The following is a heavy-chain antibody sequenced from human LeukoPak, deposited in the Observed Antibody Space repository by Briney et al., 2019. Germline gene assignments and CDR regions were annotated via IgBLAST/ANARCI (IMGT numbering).Heavy chain of an antibody. Sequence: GGSLRLSCAASGFTFSSYSMNWVRQAPGKGLEWVSSISSSSSYIYYADSVKGRFTISRDNAKNSLYLQMNSLRAEDTAVYYCARDRYYDFWSGYPDPHYYMAVWGKGPTVTVSS. CDR2: ISSSSSYI. D-gene: IGHD3-3*01. J-gene: IGHJ6*03. CDR3: ARDRYYDFWSGYPDPHYYMAV. V-gene: IGHV3-21*01. CDR1: GFTFSSYS.